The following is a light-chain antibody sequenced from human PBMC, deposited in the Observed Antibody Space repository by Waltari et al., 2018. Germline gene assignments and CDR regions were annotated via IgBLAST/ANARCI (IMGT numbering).Light chain of an antibody. CDR3: GTWDTSLSPHVI. CDR2: EDE. J-gene: IGLJ2*01. CDR1: DSNIGTHF. Sequence: QSVLTQPPSVSAAPGQKVTISCSGSDSNIGTHFVSWYQQVPGSAPKLLIFEDEKRPSGIPARFSGSKSGTSATLAITGLQPGDEADFYCGTWDTSLSPHVIFGGGTRLTVL. V-gene: IGLV1-51*02.